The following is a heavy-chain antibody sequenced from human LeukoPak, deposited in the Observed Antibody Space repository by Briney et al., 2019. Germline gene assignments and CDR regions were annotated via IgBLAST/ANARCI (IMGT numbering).Heavy chain of an antibody. D-gene: IGHD3-3*01. CDR3: AKGPLLRFLEWLPKNWFDP. J-gene: IGHJ5*02. Sequence: GGSLRLSCAASGFTFSSYGMHWVRQAPGKGLEWVAFIRYDGSNKYYADSVKGRFTISRDNSKNTLYLQMNSLRAEDTAVYYCAKGPLLRFLEWLPKNWFDPWGQGTLVTVSS. CDR1: GFTFSSYG. V-gene: IGHV3-30*02. CDR2: IRYDGSNK.